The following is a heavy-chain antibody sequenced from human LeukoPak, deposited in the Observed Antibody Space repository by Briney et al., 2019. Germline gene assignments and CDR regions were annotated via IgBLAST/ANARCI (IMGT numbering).Heavy chain of an antibody. CDR1: GGTFSSYA. D-gene: IGHD1-26*01. CDR2: IIPIFGTA. V-gene: IGHV1-69*05. J-gene: IGHJ5*02. CDR3: AGWELLNWFDP. Sequence: GASVKVSCKASGGTFSSYAISWVRQAPGQGLEWMGGIIPIFGTANYAQKFQGRVTMTTDTSTSTAYMELRSLRSDDTAVYYCAGWELLNWFDPWGQGTLVTVSS.